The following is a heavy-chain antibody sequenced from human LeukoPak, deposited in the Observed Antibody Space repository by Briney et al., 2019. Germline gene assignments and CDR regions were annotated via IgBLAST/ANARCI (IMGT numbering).Heavy chain of an antibody. CDR3: ARDRGKGVGAIPSYYYYYMDV. D-gene: IGHD1-26*01. J-gene: IGHJ6*03. Sequence: PGGSLRLSCAASGFTFSSYSMNWVRQAPGKGLEWVSSISSSSSYIYYADSVKGRFTISRDNSKNTLYLQMNSLRAEDTAVYYCARDRGKGVGAIPSYYYYYMDVWGKGTTVTVSS. CDR1: GFTFSSYS. V-gene: IGHV3-21*04. CDR2: ISSSSSYI.